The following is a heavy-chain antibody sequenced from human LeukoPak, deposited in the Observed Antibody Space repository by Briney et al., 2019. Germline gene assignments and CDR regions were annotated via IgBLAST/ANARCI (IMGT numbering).Heavy chain of an antibody. J-gene: IGHJ5*01. V-gene: IGHV3-30*04. Sequence: GGSLRLSCAASGFSFSSYSMHWVRQAPGKGLEWLAVIASDSSIKYYTDSVKGRFTISRDNSKNTLYLQMKTLRSEDTAVYYCGYYNSGSYSTPDSWGQGTQVTVSS. CDR2: IASDSSIK. D-gene: IGHD3-10*01. CDR1: GFSFSSYS. CDR3: GYYNSGSYSTPDS.